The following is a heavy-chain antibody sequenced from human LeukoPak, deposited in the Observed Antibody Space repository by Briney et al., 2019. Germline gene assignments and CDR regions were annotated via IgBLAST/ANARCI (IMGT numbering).Heavy chain of an antibody. D-gene: IGHD6-6*01. CDR2: ISYDGSNK. CDR1: GFTFTNYG. J-gene: IGHJ4*02. CDR3: ACSSSSSSYSPGDY. V-gene: IGHV3-30*03. Sequence: PGRSLRLSCAASGFTFTNYGMHWVRQAPGKGLEWVAVISYDGSNKYYADSVKGRFTISRDNSKNTLSLQMNSLRPEDTAVYYCACSSSSSSYSPGDYWGQGTLVTVSS.